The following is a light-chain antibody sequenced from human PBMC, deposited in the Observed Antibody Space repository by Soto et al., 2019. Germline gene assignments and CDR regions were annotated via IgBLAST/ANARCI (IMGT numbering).Light chain of an antibody. CDR2: AAS. Sequence: DIQMTQSPSSLSASVGDRVTITCRASQGISNDLAWYHKKPGGVPKLLLYAASTLESGVPPRFSGSGSGTEFTHTISSLQREDVATYYCLKYESPPHALGGGTKVDI. CDR1: QGISND. CDR3: LKYESPPHA. J-gene: IGKJ4*01. V-gene: IGKV1-27*01.